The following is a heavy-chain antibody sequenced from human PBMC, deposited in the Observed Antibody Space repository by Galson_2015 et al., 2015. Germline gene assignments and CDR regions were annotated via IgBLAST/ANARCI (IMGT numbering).Heavy chain of an antibody. V-gene: IGHV1-2*04. J-gene: IGHJ4*02. CDR1: GYTFTGFY. CDR2: INPNSGDT. CDR3: ATASGVRCSSRCALDI. D-gene: IGHD2-15*01. Sequence: SVKVSCKASGYTFTGFYVHWVRQAPGQGLEWMGWINPNSGDTKYAQKFQGWFTTTRDTSISTAYMDLSRLKSDDTALYYCATASGVRCSSRCALDIWGQGTLVTVSS.